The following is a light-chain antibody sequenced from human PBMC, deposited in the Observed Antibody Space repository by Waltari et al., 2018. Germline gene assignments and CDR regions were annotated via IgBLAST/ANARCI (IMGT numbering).Light chain of an antibody. CDR2: EVT. J-gene: IGLJ3*02. Sequence: QSALTQPASVTGSPGQSITLSCTGTNNDIGSFNLLSWYQQHPDKVPNLIIFEVTKRPSGVSNRFSGSKSGNTASLTISGLQADDEADYYCCSYASSGTLFGGGTKLTVL. CDR3: CSYASSGTL. V-gene: IGLV2-23*02. CDR1: NNDIGSFNL.